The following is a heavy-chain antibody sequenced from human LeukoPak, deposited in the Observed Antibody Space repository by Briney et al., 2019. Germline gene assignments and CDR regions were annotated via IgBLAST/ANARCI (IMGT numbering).Heavy chain of an antibody. J-gene: IGHJ4*02. CDR1: GGSINSGSYY. CDR2: IYTSGST. Sequence: SETLSLTCTVSGGSINSGSYYWSWIRQPAGKGLEWIGRIYTSGSTNYNPSLKSRATISVDTSKNQFSLKLSSVTAADTAVYYCARVRWELRGRGDFDYWGQGTLVTVSS. V-gene: IGHV4-61*02. CDR3: ARVRWELRGRGDFDY. D-gene: IGHD1-26*01.